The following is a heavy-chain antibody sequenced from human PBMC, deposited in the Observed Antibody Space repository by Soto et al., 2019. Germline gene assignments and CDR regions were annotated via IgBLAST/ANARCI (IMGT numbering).Heavy chain of an antibody. CDR2: INAGSGYT. CDR3: ARXRVSLAMFGVPVGVFKN. J-gene: IGHJ4*02. CDR1: GYTFRTFA. D-gene: IGHD3-3*01. Sequence: ASVEVSCKGSGYTFRTFAMHWVRQAPGQRPEWLGWINAGSGYTKYSQNFQDRVTISSGTSASTAYMELSSMRSGDTAIYYCARXRVSLAMFGVPVGVFKNWGQGTLVTVSS. V-gene: IGHV1-3*01.